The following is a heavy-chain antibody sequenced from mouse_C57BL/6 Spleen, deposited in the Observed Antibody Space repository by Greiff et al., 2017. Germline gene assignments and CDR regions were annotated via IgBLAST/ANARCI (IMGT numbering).Heavy chain of an antibody. J-gene: IGHJ1*03. V-gene: IGHV1-55*01. Sequence: QVQLQQPGAELVKPGASVKMYCKASGSTFTSYWITWVQQRPGQGLEWIGDIYPGSGSTNYNEKFKSKATLTVDTSSSTAYMQLSSLTSEDSAVYYCARCNYDYWYFDVWGTGTTVTVSS. CDR2: IYPGSGST. CDR1: GSTFTSYW. D-gene: IGHD2-4*01. CDR3: ARCNYDYWYFDV.